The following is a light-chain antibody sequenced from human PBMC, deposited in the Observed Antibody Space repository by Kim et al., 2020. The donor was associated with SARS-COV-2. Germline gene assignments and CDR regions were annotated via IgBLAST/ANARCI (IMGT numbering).Light chain of an antibody. CDR1: QNIRNY. Sequence: VGDRLSITGLASQNIRNYLAWYQQKPGKAPKSLIFAASILQSGVSSKFSGSGSGTDFTLTISSVQPEDSATYYCQQYSDYPLTFGGGTKVDIK. J-gene: IGKJ4*01. CDR3: QQYSDYPLT. V-gene: IGKV1-16*02. CDR2: AAS.